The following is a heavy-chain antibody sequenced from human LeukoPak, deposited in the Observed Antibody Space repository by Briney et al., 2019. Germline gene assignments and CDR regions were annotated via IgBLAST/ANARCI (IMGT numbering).Heavy chain of an antibody. J-gene: IGHJ4*02. D-gene: IGHD1-7*01. V-gene: IGHV3-74*03. CDR3: ARGNYGFDY. Sequence: PGGSLRLSCAASGFILSDYGMYWVRQAPGKGLVWVSRILADGTTTMYADSVKGRFTISRDNAKNTLYLQMNSLRAEDTAAYYCARGNYGFDYWGQGALVIVSS. CDR1: GFILSDYG. CDR2: ILADGTTT.